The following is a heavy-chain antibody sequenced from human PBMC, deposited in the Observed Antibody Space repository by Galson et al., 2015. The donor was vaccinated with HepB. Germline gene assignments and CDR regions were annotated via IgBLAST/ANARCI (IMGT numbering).Heavy chain of an antibody. CDR3: TTDVYYSTYWSWLDP. J-gene: IGHJ5*02. Sequence: LRLSCAASGFPFNNAWMTWVRQAPGMGLEWVGRIKSKTDGETTDYAAPVKGRFTISRDDSKNRLYLQMNSLKPEDTAVYYCTTDVYYSTYWSWLDPWGQGTLVTASS. CDR2: IKSKTDGETT. V-gene: IGHV3-15*01. CDR1: GFPFNNAW. D-gene: IGHD2-8*02.